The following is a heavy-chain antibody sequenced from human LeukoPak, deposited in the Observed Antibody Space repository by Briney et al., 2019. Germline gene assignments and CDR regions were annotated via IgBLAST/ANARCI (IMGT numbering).Heavy chain of an antibody. CDR1: GGTFSSYA. D-gene: IGHD3-3*01. CDR2: IIPIFGTA. V-gene: IGHV1-69*05. Sequence: SVKVSCKASGGTFSSYAISWVRQAPGQGLEWMGRIIPIFGTANYAQEFQGRVTITTDESTSTAYVELSSLRSEDTAVYYCARVSRFLEWYLFDYWGQGTLVTVSS. J-gene: IGHJ4*02. CDR3: ARVSRFLEWYLFDY.